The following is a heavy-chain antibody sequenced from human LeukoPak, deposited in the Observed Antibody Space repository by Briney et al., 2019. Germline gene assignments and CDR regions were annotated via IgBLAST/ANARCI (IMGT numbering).Heavy chain of an antibody. D-gene: IGHD3-10*01. V-gene: IGHV3-49*04. CDR3: TIAADYYGSGSDY. CDR1: GFTFGDYA. CDR2: IRSKAYGGTT. Sequence: PGRSLRLSCTASGFTFGDYAMSWVRQAPGKGPEWVGFIRSKAYGGTTEYAASVKGRFTISRDDSKSIAYLQMNSLKTEDTAVYYCTIAADYYGSGSDYWGQGTLVTVSS. J-gene: IGHJ4*02.